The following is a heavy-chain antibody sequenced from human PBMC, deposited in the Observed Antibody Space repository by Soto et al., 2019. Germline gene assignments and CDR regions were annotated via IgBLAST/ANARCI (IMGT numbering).Heavy chain of an antibody. V-gene: IGHV3-48*03. D-gene: IGHD2-15*01. CDR2: ISNSGFSI. J-gene: IGHJ4*02. CDR1: GFSFSNYE. CDR3: ARSWWELLPILDS. Sequence: EVQLVESGGGLVQPGGSLRLSCAASGFSFSNYEMNWVRQAPGRGLEWISYISNSGFSIHYADSVKGRFTISRDNAKNSLYLELNSLKVDDTAIYYCARSWWELLPILDSWGQGTLVTVS.